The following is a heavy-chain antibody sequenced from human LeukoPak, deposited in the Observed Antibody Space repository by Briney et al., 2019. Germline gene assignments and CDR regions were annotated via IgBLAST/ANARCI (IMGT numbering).Heavy chain of an antibody. V-gene: IGHV4-61*02. CDR3: ARGPIAVATNDY. CDR2: IYTSRST. Sequence: SQTLSLTCTVSGGSISSGSYYWSLIRQPAGKGLEWIGRIYTSRSTNYNPSLKSRVTISVDTSKNQFSLKLSSVTAADTAVYYCARGPIAVATNDYWGQGTLVTVSS. D-gene: IGHD6-19*01. J-gene: IGHJ4*02. CDR1: GGSISSGSYY.